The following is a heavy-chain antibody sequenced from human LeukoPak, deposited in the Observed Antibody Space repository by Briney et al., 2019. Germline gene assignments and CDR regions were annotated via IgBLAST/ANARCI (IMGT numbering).Heavy chain of an antibody. CDR3: ARGTPSSSGWLYYGMDV. Sequence: GGSLRLSCAASGFTFSSYWMSWVRQAPGKGLEWVANIKQDGSEKYYVDSVKGRSTISRDNAKNSLYLQMNSLRAEDTAVYYCARGTPSSSGWLYYGMDVWGQGTTVTVSS. CDR2: IKQDGSEK. D-gene: IGHD6-19*01. CDR1: GFTFSSYW. V-gene: IGHV3-7*01. J-gene: IGHJ6*02.